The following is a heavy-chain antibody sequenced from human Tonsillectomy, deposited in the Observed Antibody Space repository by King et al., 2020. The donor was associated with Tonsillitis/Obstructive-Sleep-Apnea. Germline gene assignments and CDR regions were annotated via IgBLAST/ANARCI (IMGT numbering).Heavy chain of an antibody. CDR1: GFTFSTYA. CDR3: VRPGYCGSINCYGNYFDS. D-gene: IGHD2-2*01. V-gene: IGHV3-64D*06. Sequence: VQLVESGGGLVQPGGSLRLSCSSSGFTFSTYAMHWVRQAPGKGLEYVSSIISNGGITYYADSLKVRFTISRDNSKNTLFFQMSSLRPEDTAVYYCVRPGYCGSINCYGNYFDSWGQGSLVTVSS. CDR2: IISNGGIT. J-gene: IGHJ4*02.